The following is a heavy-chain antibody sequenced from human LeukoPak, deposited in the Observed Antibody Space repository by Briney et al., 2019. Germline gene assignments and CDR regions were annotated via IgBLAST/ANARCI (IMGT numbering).Heavy chain of an antibody. CDR3: SRSLDY. J-gene: IGHJ4*02. CDR2: INQDGSTQ. V-gene: IGHV3-7*01. CDR1: GFPLSGYW. Sequence: GGSLRLSCAASGFPLSGYWMDWVRQAPGKGMEWVANINQDGSTQYYAASVKGRFTISRDNAKSSLYLQMNILRAEDTAVYYCSRSLDYLGQGALVTVSS.